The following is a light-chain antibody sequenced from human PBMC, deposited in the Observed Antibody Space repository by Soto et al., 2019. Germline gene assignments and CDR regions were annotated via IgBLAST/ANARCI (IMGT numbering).Light chain of an antibody. CDR2: GTS. V-gene: IGKV3-20*01. CDR1: QSINTEF. Sequence: TQSPSTLSASVGDRVTITCRASQSINTEFLAWYQQRPGLAPRLLIHGTSNRATGIPDRFSGSGSGTDFTLTISALEPEDFAVYYCQRYGSSSLYAFVQGTKLEI. J-gene: IGKJ2*01. CDR3: QRYGSSSLYA.